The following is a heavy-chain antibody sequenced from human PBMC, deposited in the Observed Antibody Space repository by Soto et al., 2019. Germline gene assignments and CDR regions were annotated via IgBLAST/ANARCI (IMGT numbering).Heavy chain of an antibody. CDR1: GGAISGYY. CDR2: IYSSGGT. V-gene: IGHV4-4*07. CDR3: ARGQRFSDSFNP. Sequence: QVQLQESGPGLVKPSETLSLTCTVSGGAISGYYWNWIGQSAGKGLEWIGRIYSSGGTKYNPSLQSRVTMSLDTSKNQFSLRLTSVTAADTAVYYCARGQRFSDSFNPWGQGTLVTVSS. D-gene: IGHD3-3*01. J-gene: IGHJ5*02.